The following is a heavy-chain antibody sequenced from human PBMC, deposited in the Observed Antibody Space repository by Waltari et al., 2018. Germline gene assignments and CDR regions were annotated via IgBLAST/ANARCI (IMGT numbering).Heavy chain of an antibody. V-gene: IGHV3-23*01. J-gene: IGHJ4*02. D-gene: IGHD5-18*01. CDR2: ITGSVLST. CDR3: AKEWEDTAMVAYYFDS. CDR1: MFPFSNYA. Sequence: EVHLLESGGGLVQPGGSLRLSCTTSMFPFSNYALSWVRQAPGKGRGWVSAITGSVLSTYYADSVKGRFTVSRDNSRNTVFLQMNTLRGDDTAVYYCAKEWEDTAMVAYYFDSWGQGTLVTVSS.